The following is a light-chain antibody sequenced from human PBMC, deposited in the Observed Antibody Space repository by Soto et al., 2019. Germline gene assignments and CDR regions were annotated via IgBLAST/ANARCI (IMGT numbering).Light chain of an antibody. CDR1: QSINSD. Sequence: EIVMTQSPATLSVSPGETTRLSCRASQSINSDVAWYQQKPGQAPRLLISGASTRATGITDRFSGSGSGTEFTLTINSLQSEDFAVYYCQQRSNWPLITFGQGTRPENK. CDR2: GAS. J-gene: IGKJ5*01. CDR3: QQRSNWPLIT. V-gene: IGKV3-15*01.